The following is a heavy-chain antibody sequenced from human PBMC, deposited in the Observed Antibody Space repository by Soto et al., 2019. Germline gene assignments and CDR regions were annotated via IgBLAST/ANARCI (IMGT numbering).Heavy chain of an antibody. J-gene: IGHJ4*02. CDR2: INQNGSEQ. D-gene: IGHD6-19*01. Sequence: EGSLRLSCAASRFTFNRYRMSWVRQAPGRGLECVADINQNGSEQRYVDSVKGRFTISRDNAENSLYLQMNSLRAEDTAVYFCSTLSWDSSGWYWGQGTPVTVSS. CDR3: STLSWDSSGWY. V-gene: IGHV3-7*03. CDR1: RFTFNRYR.